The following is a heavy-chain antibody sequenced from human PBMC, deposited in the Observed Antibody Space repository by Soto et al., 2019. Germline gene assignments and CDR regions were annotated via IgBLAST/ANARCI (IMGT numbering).Heavy chain of an antibody. D-gene: IGHD5-12*01. V-gene: IGHV4-59*08. J-gene: IGHJ4*02. CDR1: GGSISSYY. Sequence: SETLSLTCTVSGGSISSYYWSWIRQPPGKGLEWIGYIYYSGSTNYNPSLKSRVTISVDTSKNQFSLKLSSVTAADTAVYYCARRVGGYSGFNYFDYWGQGTLVTVSS. CDR3: ARRVGGYSGFNYFDY. CDR2: IYYSGST.